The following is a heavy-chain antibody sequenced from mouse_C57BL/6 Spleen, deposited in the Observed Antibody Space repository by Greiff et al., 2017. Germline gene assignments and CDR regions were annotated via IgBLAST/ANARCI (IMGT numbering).Heavy chain of an antibody. D-gene: IGHD2-1*01. CDR1: GFNIKDDY. CDR3: TRGGNYVFYAMDY. CDR2: IDPENGDT. V-gene: IGHV14-4*01. Sequence: EVQLQQSGAELVRPGASVKLSCTASGFNIKDDYMHWVKQRPEQGLEWIGWIDPENGDTEYASKFQGKATITADTSSNTAYLQLSSLTSEDTAVYYCTRGGNYVFYAMDYWGQGTSVTVSS. J-gene: IGHJ4*01.